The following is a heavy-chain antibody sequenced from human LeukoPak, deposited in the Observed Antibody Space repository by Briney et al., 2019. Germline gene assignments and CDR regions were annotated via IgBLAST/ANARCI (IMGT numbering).Heavy chain of an antibody. CDR3: AKDLFTMVRGVLKS. Sequence: PGGSLRLSCAASGFTFDDYAMHWVRQAPGKGLEWVSGISWNSGGIGYADSVKGRFTISRDNAKNSLYPQMNSLRAEDTALYYCAKDLFTMVRGVLKSWGQGTLVTVSS. CDR1: GFTFDDYA. V-gene: IGHV3-9*01. D-gene: IGHD3-10*01. CDR2: ISWNSGGI. J-gene: IGHJ4*02.